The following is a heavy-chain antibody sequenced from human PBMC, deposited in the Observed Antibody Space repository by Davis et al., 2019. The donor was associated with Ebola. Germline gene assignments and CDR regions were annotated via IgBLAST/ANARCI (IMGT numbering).Heavy chain of an antibody. CDR1: GYTFTGYY. Sequence: ASVKVSCKASGYTFTGYYMHWVRQAPGQGLEWMGWINPNSGGTNYAQKFQGRVTMTRNTSISTAYMELSSLRSEDTAVYYCARSERWLHIDYWGQGTLVTVSS. CDR3: ARSERWLHIDY. J-gene: IGHJ4*02. CDR2: INPNSGGT. V-gene: IGHV1-2*02. D-gene: IGHD5-24*01.